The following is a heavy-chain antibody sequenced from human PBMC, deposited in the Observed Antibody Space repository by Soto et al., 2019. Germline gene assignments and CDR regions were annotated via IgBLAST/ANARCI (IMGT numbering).Heavy chain of an antibody. J-gene: IGHJ4*02. CDR2: IYYSGST. D-gene: IGHD1-20*01. Sequence: SETLSLTCTVSGGSISSGGYYWSWIRQHPGKGLEWIGYIYYSGSTYYNPSLKSRVTISVDTSKNQFSLKLSSVTAADTAVYYCARSVITGTLDHFDYWGQGTLVTVSS. CDR3: ARSVITGTLDHFDY. V-gene: IGHV4-31*03. CDR1: GGSISSGGYY.